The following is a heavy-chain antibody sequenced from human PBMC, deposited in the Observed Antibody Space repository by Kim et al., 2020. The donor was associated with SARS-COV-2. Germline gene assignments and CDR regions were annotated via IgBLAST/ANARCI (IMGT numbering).Heavy chain of an antibody. CDR3: ARDSRILLGYCSGGSCYMSGHNWFDP. D-gene: IGHD2-15*01. J-gene: IGHJ5*02. CDR2: INTNTGNP. V-gene: IGHV7-4-1*02. CDR1: GYTFTSYA. Sequence: ASVKVSCKASGYTFTSYAMNWVRQAPGQGLEWMGWINTNTGNPTYAQGFTGRFVFSLDTSVSTAYLQISSLKAEDTAVYYCARDSRILLGYCSGGSCYMSGHNWFDPWGQGTLVTVSS.